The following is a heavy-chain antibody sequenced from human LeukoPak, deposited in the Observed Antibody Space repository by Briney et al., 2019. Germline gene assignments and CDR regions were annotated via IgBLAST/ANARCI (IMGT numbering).Heavy chain of an antibody. Sequence: GGSLRLSCAASGFTFSSYAMSWVRQAPGKGLEWVSAISGRGISTYYADSVKGRFTISRDNSKNALYLQMNSLRAEDTAVYYCAKLTGGGPTATAILAPIDYWGQGTLVTVSS. V-gene: IGHV3-23*01. J-gene: IGHJ4*02. CDR3: AKLTGGGPTATAILAPIDY. CDR2: ISGRGIST. CDR1: GFTFSSYA. D-gene: IGHD2-21*02.